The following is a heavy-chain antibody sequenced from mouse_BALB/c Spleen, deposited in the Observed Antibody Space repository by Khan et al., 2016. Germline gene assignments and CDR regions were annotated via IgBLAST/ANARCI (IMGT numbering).Heavy chain of an antibody. Sequence: EVQLQESGPGLVKPSQSLSLTCTVTGYSITSDYAWNWIRQFPGNKLEWMGYISYSGSTSYNPSLKSRISITRDTSKNQFFLQLNSVTTEDTATYYGARWGTATGDYFGYWGQGTTLTVSS. CDR2: ISYSGST. D-gene: IGHD1-2*01. J-gene: IGHJ2*01. CDR3: ARWGTATGDYFGY. V-gene: IGHV3-2*02. CDR1: GYSITSDYA.